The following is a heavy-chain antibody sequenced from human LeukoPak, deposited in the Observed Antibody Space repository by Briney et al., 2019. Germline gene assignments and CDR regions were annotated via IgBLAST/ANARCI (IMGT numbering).Heavy chain of an antibody. D-gene: IGHD5-18*01. V-gene: IGHV1-18*01. CDR3: ARDSGGYSYGYYYYYGMDV. CDR2: ISAYNGNT. Sequence: ASVKVSCKASGCTFTSYGISWVRQAPGQGLEWMGWISAYNGNTNYAQKLQGRVTMTTDTSTSTAYMELRSLRSDDTAVYYCARDSGGYSYGYYYYYGMDVWGQGTTVTVSS. CDR1: GCTFTSYG. J-gene: IGHJ6*02.